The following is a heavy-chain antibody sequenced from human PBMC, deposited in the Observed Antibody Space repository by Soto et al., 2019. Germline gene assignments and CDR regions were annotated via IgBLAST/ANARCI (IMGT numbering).Heavy chain of an antibody. V-gene: IGHV1-18*01. CDR1: GYTFTSYG. Sequence: LVKVSCKASGYTFTSYGISWVRQAPVEGLELMGWISAYNGNTNYAQKLQGRVTMTTDTSTSTAYMELRSMRSDDTAVYYCARYAITMVREVSFYYYYGMDVWGQGTTVTVSS. CDR2: ISAYNGNT. J-gene: IGHJ6*01. CDR3: ARYAITMVREVSFYYYYGMDV. D-gene: IGHD3-10*01.